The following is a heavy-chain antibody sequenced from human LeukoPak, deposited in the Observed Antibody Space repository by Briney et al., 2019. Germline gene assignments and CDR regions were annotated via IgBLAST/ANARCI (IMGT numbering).Heavy chain of an antibody. V-gene: IGHV4-59*11. D-gene: IGHD2-2*01. CDR2: IYYTGTT. CDR1: GGSLSSHF. CDR3: ARFSSGCSTASCYLTY. J-gene: IGHJ4*02. Sequence: SETLSLNCTVSGGSLSSHFWSWIRQPPGKGLELIGHIYYTGTTYYNPSLNSRVTISLDTSRNQFSLRLTSVTAADTAVYYCARFSSGCSTASCYLTYWGQGTLVTVSS.